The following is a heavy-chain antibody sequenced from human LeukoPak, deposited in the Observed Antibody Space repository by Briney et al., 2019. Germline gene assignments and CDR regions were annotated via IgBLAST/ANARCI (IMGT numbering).Heavy chain of an antibody. CDR2: IYQSGST. J-gene: IGHJ5*02. D-gene: IGHD2-2*01. CDR1: GGSVSSSNW. V-gene: IGHV4-4*02. CDR3: ARDEAGYCSSTSKLCLWFDP. Sequence: SGTLSLTCSVSGGSVSSSNWWSGVRQPPGKGLEWIGEIYQSGSTNYNPSLKSRVTISVDKSKNQFSLKLSSVTAADTAVYYCARDEAGYCSSTSKLCLWFDPWSQGTLVTVSS.